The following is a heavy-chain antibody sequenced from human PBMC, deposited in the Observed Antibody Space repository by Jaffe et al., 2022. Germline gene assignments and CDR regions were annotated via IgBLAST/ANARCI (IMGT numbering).Heavy chain of an antibody. D-gene: IGHD2-2*01. V-gene: IGHV3-53*02. Sequence: EVQLVETGGGLIQPGGSLRLSCAASGFTVSSNYMSWVRQAPGKGLEWVSVIYSGGSTYYADSVKGRFTISRDNSKNTLYLQMNSLRAEDTAVYYCARDLGYCSSTSCPGGDVWGKGTTVTVSS. CDR3: ARDLGYCSSTSCPGGDV. J-gene: IGHJ6*04. CDR1: GFTVSSNY. CDR2: IYSGGST.